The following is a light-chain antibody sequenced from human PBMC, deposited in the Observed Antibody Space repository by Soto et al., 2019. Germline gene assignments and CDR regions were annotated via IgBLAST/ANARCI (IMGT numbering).Light chain of an antibody. Sequence: DIQMTQSPPTLSASVGDRVTITCRATQSISNSLAWYQQKPGKAPKLLIYEASSLESGVPSRFSGSGSGTEFTLTITSLQLDDFATYYCQQYNRLWTFGQGTKVEIK. CDR2: EAS. V-gene: IGKV1-5*03. CDR1: QSISNS. J-gene: IGKJ1*01. CDR3: QQYNRLWT.